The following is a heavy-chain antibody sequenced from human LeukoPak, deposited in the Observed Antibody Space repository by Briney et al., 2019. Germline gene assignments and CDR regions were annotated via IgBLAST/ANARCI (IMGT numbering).Heavy chain of an antibody. CDR1: GGSISSYY. Sequence: PSETLSLTCTVSGGSISSYYWSWIRQPAGKGLEWIGRIYASGSTNYNPSLKSRVTMSVDTSKNQFSLKLSSVTAADTAVYYCAREGRFLEWFEADYYYYMDVWGKGTTVTVSS. D-gene: IGHD3-3*01. V-gene: IGHV4-4*07. CDR3: AREGRFLEWFEADYYYYMDV. CDR2: IYASGST. J-gene: IGHJ6*03.